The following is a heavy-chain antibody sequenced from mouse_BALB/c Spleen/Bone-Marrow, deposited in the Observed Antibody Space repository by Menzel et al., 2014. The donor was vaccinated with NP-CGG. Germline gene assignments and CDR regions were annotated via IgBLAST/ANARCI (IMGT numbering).Heavy chain of an antibody. Sequence: VKLVESGPGLVAPSQSLSITCTASGFSSTGYGVNWVRQPPGKGLEWLGMIWGDGSTDYNSALKSRLSISKDNSKSQVFLKMNRLQTDDTARYYCARGGFAYWGQGTLVTVSA. J-gene: IGHJ3*01. CDR1: GFSSTGYG. CDR3: ARGGFAY. V-gene: IGHV2-6-7*01. CDR2: IWGDGST.